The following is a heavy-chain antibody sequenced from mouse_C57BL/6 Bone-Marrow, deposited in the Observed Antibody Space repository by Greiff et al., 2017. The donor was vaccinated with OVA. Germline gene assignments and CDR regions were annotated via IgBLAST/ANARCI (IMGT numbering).Heavy chain of an antibody. CDR3: ASAYGSSSWYFDV. J-gene: IGHJ1*03. CDR1: GFNIKDYY. D-gene: IGHD1-1*01. Sequence: VQLQQSGAELVKPGASVKLSCTASGFNIKDYYMHWVKQRTEQGLEWIGRIDPEDGDTKYDPKFQGKATIPADTSSNTAYLQLVSLTSEDTAVYYCASAYGSSSWYFDVWGTGTTVTVSS. CDR2: IDPEDGDT. V-gene: IGHV14-2*01.